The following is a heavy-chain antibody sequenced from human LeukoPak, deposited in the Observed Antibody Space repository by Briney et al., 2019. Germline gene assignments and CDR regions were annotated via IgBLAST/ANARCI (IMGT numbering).Heavy chain of an antibody. Sequence: PGGSLRLSCAASGFTFSSYAMSWVRQAPGKGLEWVSAISGSGGSTYYADSVKGRFTISRDNSKNTLYLQMNSLRAEDTAVYYCASYYYDSSGYYSEVFDYWGQGTLVTVSS. J-gene: IGHJ4*02. CDR1: GFTFSSYA. CDR2: ISGSGGST. CDR3: ASYYYDSSGYYSEVFDY. D-gene: IGHD3-22*01. V-gene: IGHV3-23*01.